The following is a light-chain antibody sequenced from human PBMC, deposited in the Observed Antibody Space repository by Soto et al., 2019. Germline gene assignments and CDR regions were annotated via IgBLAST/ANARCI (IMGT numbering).Light chain of an antibody. V-gene: IGKV1-9*01. Sequence: QLPQSPPFLSASVGDRVTITCRVSQGISSYLAWYQQKPGKAPKLLIYAASTLQSGVPSRFSGSRSGAEFTLTINSLQSEDFAIYYCQPYNNWPLTFGGGSKADI. CDR1: QGISSY. J-gene: IGKJ4*01. CDR2: AAS. CDR3: QPYNNWPLT.